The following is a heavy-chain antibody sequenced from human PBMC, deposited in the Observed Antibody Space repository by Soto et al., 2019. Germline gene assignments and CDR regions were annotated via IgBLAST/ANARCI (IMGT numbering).Heavy chain of an antibody. J-gene: IGHJ4*02. CDR2: INAGNGNT. CDR3: ARVLDAYDILTGYYDY. CDR1: GYTFTSYA. Sequence: GASVKVSCKASGYTFTSYAMHWVRQAPGQRLEWMGWINAGNGNTKYSQKFQGRVTITRDTSASTAYMELSSLRSEDTAVYYCARVLDAYDILTGYYDYWGQGTLVTVSS. V-gene: IGHV1-3*01. D-gene: IGHD3-9*01.